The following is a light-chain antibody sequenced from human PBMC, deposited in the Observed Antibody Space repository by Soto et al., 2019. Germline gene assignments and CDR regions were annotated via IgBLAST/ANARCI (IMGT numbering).Light chain of an antibody. Sequence: IQMTQSPSSVSASVGDRVTMTCRASQGVGGWLAWYQQKPGKVPKLLIYATSSLHSGVPSRFSGSGSGTDFTLSISSLQPEDFATYYGQQTHSLPLSFGPGTKGDIK. CDR1: QGVGGW. CDR3: QQTHSLPLS. CDR2: ATS. J-gene: IGKJ3*01. V-gene: IGKV1-12*01.